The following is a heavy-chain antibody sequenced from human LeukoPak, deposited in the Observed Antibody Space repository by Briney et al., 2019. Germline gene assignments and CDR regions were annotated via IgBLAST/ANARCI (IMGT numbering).Heavy chain of an antibody. CDR3: ARGIEYYDSSGYHNWFDP. CDR2: IRSKANSYAT. CDR1: GFTFSGSA. J-gene: IGHJ5*02. Sequence: GGSLRLSCAASGFTFSGSAMHWVRQASGKGLEWVGRIRSKANSYATAYAASVKGRFTISRDDSKNTAYLQMNSLRAEDTAVYYCARGIEYYDSSGYHNWFDPWGQGTLVTVSS. D-gene: IGHD3-22*01. V-gene: IGHV3-73*01.